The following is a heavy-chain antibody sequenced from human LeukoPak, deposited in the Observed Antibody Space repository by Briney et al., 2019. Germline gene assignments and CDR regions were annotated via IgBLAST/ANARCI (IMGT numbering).Heavy chain of an antibody. J-gene: IGHJ4*02. CDR1: GGSFSGYY. V-gene: IGHV4-34*01. D-gene: IGHD3-9*01. CDR2: INHSGRT. Sequence: SETLSLTCAVYGGSFSGYYWSWIRQPPGKGLEWIAEINHSGRTNYNPSLKSRVTISIDTSKNQFSLKLSSVTAADTAVYYCARGGYDMAPQDYFDYWGQGTLVPVSS. CDR3: ARGGYDMAPQDYFDY.